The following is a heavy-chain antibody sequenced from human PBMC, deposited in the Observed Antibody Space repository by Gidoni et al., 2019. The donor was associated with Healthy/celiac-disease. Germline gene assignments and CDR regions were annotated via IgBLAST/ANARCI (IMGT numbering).Heavy chain of an antibody. CDR1: GFPFSSYA. CDR3: ARDLRKCQYGGDCYLGGMDV. CDR2: ISYDGSNK. Sequence: VQLVESGGGVVQPGRSLRLSCAASGFPFSSYAMHWVRQAPGKGLECVAVISYDGSNKYYADSVKGRFTISRDNSKNTLYLQMNSLRAEDTAVYYCARDLRKCQYGGDCYLGGMDVWGQGTTVTVSS. D-gene: IGHD2-21*02. J-gene: IGHJ6*02. V-gene: IGHV3-30-3*01.